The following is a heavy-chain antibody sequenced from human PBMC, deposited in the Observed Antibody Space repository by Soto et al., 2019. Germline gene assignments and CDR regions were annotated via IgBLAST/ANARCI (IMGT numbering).Heavy chain of an antibody. V-gene: IGHV1-69*06. Sequence: QERLVQSGAEVRKPGSSVKVSCKVTGGTSTRYAINWVRQAPGQGLVWMGGIVPMIGTSKYAQKFQGRVTITADTSTNIAYMELRSLRAEDTAVYYCNRGSEYDFWSGYLWGQGTLVSVSS. CDR1: GGTSTRYA. D-gene: IGHD3-3*01. CDR3: NRGSEYDFWSGYL. CDR2: IVPMIGTS. J-gene: IGHJ4*02.